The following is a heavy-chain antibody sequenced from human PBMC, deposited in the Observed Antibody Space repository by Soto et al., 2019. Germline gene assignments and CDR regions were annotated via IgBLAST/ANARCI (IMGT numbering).Heavy chain of an antibody. CDR1: GYTFTSYG. J-gene: IGHJ4*02. D-gene: IGHD2-2*01. Sequence: QVQLVQSGAEVKKPGASVKVSCKASGYTFTSYGISWVRQAPGQGLEWMGWISAYNGNTNYAQKLQGRVTMTTDTSTSTAYMELRSLRSDDTAVYYCAKSDIVLVPAAPLFDYWGQGTLVTVSS. CDR3: AKSDIVLVPAAPLFDY. V-gene: IGHV1-18*01. CDR2: ISAYNGNT.